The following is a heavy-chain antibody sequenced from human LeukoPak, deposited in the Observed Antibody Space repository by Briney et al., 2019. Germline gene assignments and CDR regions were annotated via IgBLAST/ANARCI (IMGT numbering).Heavy chain of an antibody. CDR2: TYYMSKWYT. CDR3: ARADSIWYPRFDS. Sequence: SQTLSLTCVISGDSVSRNSAVWNWIRQSPSRGLEWLGRTYYMSKWYTDYAVSVKGRISINPDTSKNQFSLKLQSVTRGDTAVYYCARADSIWYPRFDSWGQGTLVTVSS. J-gene: IGHJ4*02. V-gene: IGHV6-1*01. D-gene: IGHD6-13*01. CDR1: GDSVSRNSAV.